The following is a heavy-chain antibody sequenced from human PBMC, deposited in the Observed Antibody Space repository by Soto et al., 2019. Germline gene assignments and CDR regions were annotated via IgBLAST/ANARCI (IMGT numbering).Heavy chain of an antibody. D-gene: IGHD5-12*01. V-gene: IGHV3-30*03. CDR3: VRTRDGYNLSNF. CDR2: ISDDGSDK. Sequence: QAQVVESGGGVVQPGGSLRLSCTASGVRLSSYGMHWVRQTPGKGLEWVAVISDDGSDKHYADSVRDRFTISRDNTKNTLYLQMNSLRVEDTAVYYCVRTRDGYNLSNFWGQGTLVAVSS. J-gene: IGHJ4*02. CDR1: GVRLSSYG.